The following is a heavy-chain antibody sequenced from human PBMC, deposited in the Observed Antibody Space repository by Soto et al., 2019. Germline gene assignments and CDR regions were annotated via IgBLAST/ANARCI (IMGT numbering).Heavy chain of an antibody. CDR3: ARVFCGGDCYDY. Sequence: GGSLRLSCAASGFTFSSYEMNWVRQAPGKGLEWVSYISSSGSPIYYADSVKGRFTSSRDNAKNSLYLQMNSRGAEDSAVDDCARVFCGGDCYDYWGQGTLVTVSS. D-gene: IGHD2-21*01. CDR1: GFTFSSYE. V-gene: IGHV3-48*03. J-gene: IGHJ4*02. CDR2: ISSSGSPI.